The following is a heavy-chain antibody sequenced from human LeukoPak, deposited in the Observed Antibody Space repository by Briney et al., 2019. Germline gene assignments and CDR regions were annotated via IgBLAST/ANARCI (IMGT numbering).Heavy chain of an antibody. J-gene: IGHJ4*02. CDR3: ANLNSGYATDF. V-gene: IGHV3-23*01. CDR2: ISDGAATT. D-gene: IGHD5-12*01. Sequence: PGGSLRLSCAASEFTFSTYPMSWVRQASGKGLEWVSLISDGAATTYYADSVKGRFTISRDNSKNTLYLQMISLRAEDTAVYYCANLNSGYATDFWGQGTLVTVSS. CDR1: EFTFSTYP.